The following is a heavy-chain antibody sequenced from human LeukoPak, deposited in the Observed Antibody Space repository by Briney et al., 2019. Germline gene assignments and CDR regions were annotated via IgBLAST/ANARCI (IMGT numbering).Heavy chain of an antibody. CDR2: VYYSGGT. V-gene: IGHV4-59*08. J-gene: IGHJ4*02. Sequence: PSETLSLTCTVSGGSISSYSWSWIRQPPGKGLEWIGYVYYSGGTNYNPSLKSRVTISVDTSKNQFSLKMSSVTAADTAVYYCARLGSVTASLDYWGQGTLVTVSS. CDR3: ARLGSVTASLDY. D-gene: IGHD2-21*02. CDR1: GGSISSYS.